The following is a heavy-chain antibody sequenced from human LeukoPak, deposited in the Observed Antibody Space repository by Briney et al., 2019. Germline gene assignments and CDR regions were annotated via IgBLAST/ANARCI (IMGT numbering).Heavy chain of an antibody. CDR1: GGSISSGGYS. D-gene: IGHD2-2*02. CDR3: ARHIVVVPAAIAWFDP. J-gene: IGHJ5*02. CDR2: IYHSGST. V-gene: IGHV4-30-2*01. Sequence: PSETLSLTCAVSGGSISSGGYSWSWIRQPPGKGLEWIGYIYHSGSTYYNPSLKSRVTISVDTSKNQFSLKLSSVTAADTAVYYCARHIVVVPAAIAWFDPWGQGTLVTVSS.